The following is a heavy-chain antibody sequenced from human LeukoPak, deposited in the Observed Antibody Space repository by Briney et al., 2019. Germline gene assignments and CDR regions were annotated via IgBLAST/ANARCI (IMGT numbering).Heavy chain of an antibody. J-gene: IGHJ4*02. CDR3: TTEMVGGVIPLDY. V-gene: IGHV3-15*01. CDR2: IKSKTDGGTT. Sequence: PGGSLRLSCAASGFTFSNAWMSWVRQAPGKGLEWVGRIKSKTDGGTTDYAAPVKGRFTISRDDSKNTLYLQMNSLKTEDTAVYYCTTEMVGGVIPLDYWGKGTLVTVS. CDR1: GFTFSNAW. D-gene: IGHD3-10*01.